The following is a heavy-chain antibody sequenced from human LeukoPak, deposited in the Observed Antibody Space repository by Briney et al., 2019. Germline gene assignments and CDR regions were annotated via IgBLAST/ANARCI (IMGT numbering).Heavy chain of an antibody. D-gene: IGHD6-19*01. CDR3: ARDWRTQAVAGSFDP. CDR2: INTNTGNP. V-gene: IGHV7-4-1*02. CDR1: GYTFTSYY. J-gene: IGHJ5*02. Sequence: ASVKVSCKASGYTFTSYYMHWVRQAPGQGLEWMGWINTNTGNPTYAQGFTGRFVFSLDTSVSTAYLQISSLKAEDTAVYYCARDWRTQAVAGSFDPWGQGTLVTVSS.